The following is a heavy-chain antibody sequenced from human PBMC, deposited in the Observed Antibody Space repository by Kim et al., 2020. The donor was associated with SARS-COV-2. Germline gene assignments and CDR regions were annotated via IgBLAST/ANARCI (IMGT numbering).Heavy chain of an antibody. J-gene: IGHJ6*02. V-gene: IGHV3-7*03. CDR1: GFTFSSYW. Sequence: GGSLRLSCAASGFTFSSYWMSWVRQAPGKGLEWVANIKQDGSEKYYVDSVKGRFTISRDNAKNSLYLQMNSLRAEDTAVYYCARDRGGYDYTPMADYYYYGMDVWGQGTTVTVSS. CDR2: IKQDGSEK. CDR3: ARDRGGYDYTPMADYYYYGMDV. D-gene: IGHD5-12*01.